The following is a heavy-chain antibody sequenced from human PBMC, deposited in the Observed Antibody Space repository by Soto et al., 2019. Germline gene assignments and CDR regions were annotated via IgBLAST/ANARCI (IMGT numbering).Heavy chain of an antibody. CDR2: ISYDGSNK. J-gene: IGHJ6*02. CDR3: AKDIDGSYGQTKYYYYYGMDV. Sequence: GGSLRLSCAASGFTFSSYGMHWVRQAPGKGLEWVAVISYDGSNKYYADSVKGRFTISRDNSKNTLYLQMNSLRAEDTAVYYCAKDIDGSYGQTKYYYYYGMDVWGQGTTVTVSS. V-gene: IGHV3-30*18. CDR1: GFTFSSYG. D-gene: IGHD5-18*01.